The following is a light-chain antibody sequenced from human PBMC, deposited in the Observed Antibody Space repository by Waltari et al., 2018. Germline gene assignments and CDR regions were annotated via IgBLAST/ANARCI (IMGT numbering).Light chain of an antibody. V-gene: IGKV1-12*01. Sequence: DLQLTQSPSSVSASVGDRSTITCRASHSISICLYWYQHKAGKPPKRLIYSASSLETGVPSRFSGSGSGTEFTLTITSLQAYDSATYYCQQSNTFPYTFGRGTKLEI. CDR3: QQSNTFPYT. CDR1: HSISIC. J-gene: IGKJ2*01. CDR2: SAS.